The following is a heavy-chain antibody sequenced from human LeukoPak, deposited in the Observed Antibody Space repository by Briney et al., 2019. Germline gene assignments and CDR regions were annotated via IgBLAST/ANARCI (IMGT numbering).Heavy chain of an antibody. D-gene: IGHD3-16*01. V-gene: IGHV3-66*02. CDR3: AREGNTEGFGAFDI. Sequence: GGSLRLSCAASGFTVSSNYMSWVRQAPGKGLEWVSVIYSGGSTYYADSVKGRFTISRDNSKNTLYLQMNSLRAEDTAVYYCAREGNTEGFGAFDIWGQGTMVTVSS. CDR2: IYSGGST. J-gene: IGHJ3*02. CDR1: GFTVSSNY.